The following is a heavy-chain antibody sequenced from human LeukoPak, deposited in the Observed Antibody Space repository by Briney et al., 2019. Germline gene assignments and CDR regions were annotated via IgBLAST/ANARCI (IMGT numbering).Heavy chain of an antibody. CDR1: GGSISSGSYY. CDR3: ARATYYDSY. V-gene: IGHV4-61*02. D-gene: IGHD3-3*01. J-gene: IGHJ4*02. CDR2: IYTSGST. Sequence: SETLSLTCTVSGGSISSGSYYWSWIRQPAGKGLEWIGRIYTSGSTNYNPSLKSRVTISVDTSKNQFSLKLSSVTAADTAVHYCARATYYDSYWGQGTLVTVSS.